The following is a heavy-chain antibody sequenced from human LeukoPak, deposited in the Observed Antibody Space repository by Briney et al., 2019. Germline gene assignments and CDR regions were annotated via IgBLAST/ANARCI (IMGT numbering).Heavy chain of an antibody. Sequence: GGSLRLSCAASGFTFSSYAMSWVRQAPGKGLEWVSAISGSGGSTYYADSVKGRFTISRDNSKNTLYLQMNSLRAEDTAVYYCANGGGYSYVTHDYWGQGTLVTVSS. CDR2: ISGSGGST. V-gene: IGHV3-23*01. CDR1: GFTFSSYA. CDR3: ANGGGYSYVTHDY. D-gene: IGHD5-18*01. J-gene: IGHJ4*02.